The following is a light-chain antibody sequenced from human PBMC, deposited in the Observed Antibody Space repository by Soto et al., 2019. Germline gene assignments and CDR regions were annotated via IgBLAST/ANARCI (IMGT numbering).Light chain of an antibody. J-gene: IGKJ2*01. CDR1: QSVLYTSNNKNY. CDR3: QQFYINSSGD. Sequence: DIVMTQSPDSLAVSLGERATINCKSSQSVLYTSNNKNYLPWYQQKPGQPPKLLIYWASTRESGVPDRFSGSGSGTDFTLTSISLQADDVAVYYCQQFYINSSGDFGQGTKLEIK. V-gene: IGKV4-1*01. CDR2: WAS.